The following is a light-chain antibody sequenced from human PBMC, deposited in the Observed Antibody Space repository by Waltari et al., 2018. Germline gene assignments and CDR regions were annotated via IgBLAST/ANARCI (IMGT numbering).Light chain of an antibody. CDR3: QHYSSSSWT. CDR1: QSVSSTY. J-gene: IGKJ1*01. CDR2: GAS. Sequence: EIVLTQSPGTLSLSPGDRATLSCRASQSVSSTYLAWYQQKPGQAPGLLIYGASSRATGIPDRFSGSGSGTDFTLNISRLEPEDFAVYYCQHYSSSSWTFGQGTKVEIK. V-gene: IGKV3-20*01.